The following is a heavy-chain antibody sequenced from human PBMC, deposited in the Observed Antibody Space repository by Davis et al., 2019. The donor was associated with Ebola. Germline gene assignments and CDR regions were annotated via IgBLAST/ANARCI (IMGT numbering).Heavy chain of an antibody. J-gene: IGHJ4*02. CDR2: INHSGST. Sequence: MPSETLSLTCAVYGGSFSGYYWSWIRQPPGKGLEWIGEINHSGSTYYNPSLKCRVTISVDTSKNQFSLKLRSVTAADTAVYYCARHGGGSGYDYWGQGTLVTVSS. CDR1: GGSFSGYY. D-gene: IGHD5-12*01. CDR3: ARHGGGSGYDY. V-gene: IGHV4-34*01.